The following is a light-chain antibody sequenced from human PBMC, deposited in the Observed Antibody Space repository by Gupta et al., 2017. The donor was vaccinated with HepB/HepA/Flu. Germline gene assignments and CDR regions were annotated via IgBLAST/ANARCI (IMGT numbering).Light chain of an antibody. Sequence: DLQMTQSPSTLSASVGDRVTITCRASQSISSWLDWYQQKPGKAPKLLIYKASSLESGVPSRFSGSGSGTEFTLTISSLQPDDFATYYCQQDNSYAWTFGQGTKVEIK. CDR3: QQDNSYAWT. CDR1: QSISSW. CDR2: KAS. V-gene: IGKV1-5*03. J-gene: IGKJ1*01.